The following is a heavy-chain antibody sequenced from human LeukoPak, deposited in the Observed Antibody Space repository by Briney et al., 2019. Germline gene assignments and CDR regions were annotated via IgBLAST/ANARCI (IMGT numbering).Heavy chain of an antibody. Sequence: GGSLRLSCAASGFTFSSYVIHWVRQAPGKGLEWVANIKQDGSEKYYVDSVKGRFTISRDNAKNSLYLQMNSLRAEDTAVYYCARVAVRGGWDYWGQGTLVTVSS. V-gene: IGHV3-7*01. CDR1: GFTFSSYV. J-gene: IGHJ4*02. D-gene: IGHD3-10*01. CDR3: ARVAVRGGWDY. CDR2: IKQDGSEK.